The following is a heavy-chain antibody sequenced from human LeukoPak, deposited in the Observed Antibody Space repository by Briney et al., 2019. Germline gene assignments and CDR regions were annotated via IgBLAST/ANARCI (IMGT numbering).Heavy chain of an antibody. V-gene: IGHV3-7*01. CDR1: GFTFDDYG. Sequence: GGSLRLSCAASGFTFDDYGMSWVRQAPGKGLEWVANIKEDGSEKYYVDSVKGRITISRDNAKNSLYLQMNSLRAEDTAVYYCARRPWWFDPWGQGTLVTVSS. J-gene: IGHJ5*02. CDR3: ARRPWWFDP. CDR2: IKEDGSEK.